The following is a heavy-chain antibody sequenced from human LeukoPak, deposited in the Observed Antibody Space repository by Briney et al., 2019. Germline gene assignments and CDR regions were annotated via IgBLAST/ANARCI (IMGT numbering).Heavy chain of an antibody. CDR3: ARLGKGNYYYGMDV. CDR1: GGSISSYY. CDR2: VYYSGST. Sequence: SETLSLTCTVSGGSISSYYWSWIRQPPGKGLEWIGYVYYSGSTNYNPSLKSRVTISVDTSKNQFSLKLSSVTAADTAVYYCARLGKGNYYYGMDVWGQGTTVTVSS. J-gene: IGHJ6*02. D-gene: IGHD1-26*01. V-gene: IGHV4-59*08.